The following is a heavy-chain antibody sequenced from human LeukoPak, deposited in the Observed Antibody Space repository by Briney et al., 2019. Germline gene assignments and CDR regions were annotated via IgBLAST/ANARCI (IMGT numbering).Heavy chain of an antibody. CDR2: ISGSGGST. D-gene: IGHD3-22*01. CDR1: GFTFSSYA. Sequence: PGGSLRLSCAASGFTFSSYAMSWVRQAPGKGLEWVSAISGSGGSTYYADSVKGRFTISRDNSKNTLYLQMKSLRAEDTAVYYCITTYYYDSSGLPPSYWGQGTLVTVSS. V-gene: IGHV3-23*01. J-gene: IGHJ4*02. CDR3: ITTYYYDSSGLPPSY.